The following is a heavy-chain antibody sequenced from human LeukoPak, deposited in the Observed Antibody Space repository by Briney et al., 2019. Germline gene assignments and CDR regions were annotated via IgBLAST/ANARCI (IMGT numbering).Heavy chain of an antibody. V-gene: IGHV4-39*06. CDR2: IYYIETT. D-gene: IGHD4-11*01. Sequence: PSETLSLTCTVSGGSISSSPYYWGWIRQPPGKGLEWIGSIYYIETTYYNPSLKSRVTISVDTSKNQSPLKLNSVTAADTAVYYCARSDFSKTYYMDVWGKGATVTVSS. CDR3: ARSDFSKTYYMDV. CDR1: GGSISSSPYY. J-gene: IGHJ6*03.